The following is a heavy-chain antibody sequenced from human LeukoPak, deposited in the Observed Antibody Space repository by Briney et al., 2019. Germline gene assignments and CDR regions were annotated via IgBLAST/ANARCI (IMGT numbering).Heavy chain of an antibody. D-gene: IGHD1-1*01. CDR3: ARAVIGTTRYFKS. CDR1: GDSVSTNSVA. Sequence: SQTLSLTCAISGDSVSTNSVAYNWIRQSPSRGLEWLGRTYYRSKWNYEYAVSVRSRITVNLDTSKNQFSLQLNSVTPDDTAVYYCARAVIGTTRYFKSWGQGTLVAVSS. CDR2: TYYRSKWNY. V-gene: IGHV6-1*01. J-gene: IGHJ4*02.